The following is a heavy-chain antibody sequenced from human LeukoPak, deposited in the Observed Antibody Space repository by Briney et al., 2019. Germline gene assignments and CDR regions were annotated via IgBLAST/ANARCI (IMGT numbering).Heavy chain of an antibody. J-gene: IGHJ4*02. D-gene: IGHD3-22*01. CDR1: GFTFSSYA. V-gene: IGHV3-23*01. Sequence: AGGSLRLSCAASGFTFSSYAMSWVRQAPGKGLECVSAISGSGGSTYYADSVKGRFTISRDNSKNTLYLQMNSLRAEDTAAYYCAKTYYYDSSGYTYFDYWGQGTLVTVSS. CDR3: AKTYYYDSSGYTYFDY. CDR2: ISGSGGST.